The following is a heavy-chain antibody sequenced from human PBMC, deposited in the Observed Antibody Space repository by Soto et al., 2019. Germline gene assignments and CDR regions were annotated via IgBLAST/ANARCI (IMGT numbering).Heavy chain of an antibody. CDR3: ARSITKYYYYYGMDV. J-gene: IGHJ6*02. D-gene: IGHD2-2*01. CDR1: GGTFSSYA. V-gene: IGHV1-69*13. CDR2: IIPIFGTA. Sequence: SVKVSCKASGGTFSSYAISWVRQAPGQGLEWMGGIIPIFGTANYAQKLQGRVTITADESTSTAYMELSSLRSEDTAVYYCARSITKYYYYYGMDVWGQGTTVTVSS.